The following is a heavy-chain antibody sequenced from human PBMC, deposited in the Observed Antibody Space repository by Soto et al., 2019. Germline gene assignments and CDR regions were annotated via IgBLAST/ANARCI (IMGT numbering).Heavy chain of an antibody. D-gene: IGHD2-15*01. V-gene: IGHV4-39*01. CDR1: GGSISSSIYH. J-gene: IGHJ5*02. CDR2: IYYSGST. CDR3: ARGGLRYCSGGSQISCNWFDP. Sequence: PSETLSLTCTVSGGSISSSIYHWGWIRQPPGKGLEWIGSIYYSGSTNYNPSLKSRVTISVDTSKNQFSLKLSSVTAADTAVYYCARGGLRYCSGGSQISCNWFDPWGQGTLVTVSS.